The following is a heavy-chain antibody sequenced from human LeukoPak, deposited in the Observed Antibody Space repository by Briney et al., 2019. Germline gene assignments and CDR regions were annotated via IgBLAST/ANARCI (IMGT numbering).Heavy chain of an antibody. V-gene: IGHV3-53*01. CDR2: IYSGGSR. J-gene: IGHJ4*02. CDR1: GFTVSSNY. D-gene: IGHD5-18*01. CDR3: ARGAGYSYGYWGDY. Sequence: GGALRLSCAASGFTVSSNYMSWVRQAPGKGLEWFSVIYSGGSRYYADSVKGRFTISRDKSKNTLYLQMNSLRADDTAVYYCARGAGYSYGYWGDYWGQGTLVTVSS.